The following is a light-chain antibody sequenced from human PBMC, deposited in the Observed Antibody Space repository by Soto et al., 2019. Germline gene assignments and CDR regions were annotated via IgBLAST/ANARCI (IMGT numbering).Light chain of an antibody. CDR1: LSVSVY. Sequence: VVLTQSPATLSLSPGERATLSCRTSLSVSVYLDWYQQKPGQAPRLLISDASNRATGIPARFSGSGSGTEFTLTISRLEPEDFAVYYCQQYGSSLTFGPGTKVDIK. V-gene: IGKV3-20*01. CDR3: QQYGSSLT. J-gene: IGKJ3*01. CDR2: DAS.